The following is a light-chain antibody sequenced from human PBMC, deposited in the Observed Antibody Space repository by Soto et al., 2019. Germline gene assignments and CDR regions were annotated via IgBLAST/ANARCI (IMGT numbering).Light chain of an antibody. CDR3: CSYAGSNTDV. CDR1: SSDVGSYNL. V-gene: IGLV2-23*01. Sequence: QSALTQPASVSGSPGQSITISCTATSSDVGSYNLVSWYQQHPGKAPKLMIYEGSKRPSGVSNRFSGSKSGNTASLTISGLQAEDEADYYCCSYAGSNTDVFGTGTKLTVL. J-gene: IGLJ1*01. CDR2: EGS.